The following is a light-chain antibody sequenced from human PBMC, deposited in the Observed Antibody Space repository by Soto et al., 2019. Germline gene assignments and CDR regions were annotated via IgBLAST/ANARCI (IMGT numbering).Light chain of an antibody. J-gene: IGKJ1*01. CDR1: QSVSSN. CDR2: GAS. Sequence: EIVMTQSPATLSVSPGERATLSCRASQSVSSNLAWYQQKPGQAPRLLIYGASTRATGIPARFSGSGSGTEFTLTISSLQSEDPAVYYSQQYNNWPTETFGQGTKVEIK. CDR3: QQYNNWPTET. V-gene: IGKV3-15*01.